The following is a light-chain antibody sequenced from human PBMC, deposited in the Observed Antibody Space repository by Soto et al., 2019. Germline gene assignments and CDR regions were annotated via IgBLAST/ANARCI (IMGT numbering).Light chain of an antibody. J-gene: IGKJ1*01. CDR1: QSVSSSY. CDR2: GAS. Sequence: EIVLTQSPGTLSLSPGERATLSCRASQSVSSSYLAWYQQKPGQAPRLLIYGASSRATGIPDRFSGSGSGTDFTLTISRLEPEDFAVYYCQQYGSSPKKFGQGTRWISN. V-gene: IGKV3-20*01. CDR3: QQYGSSPKK.